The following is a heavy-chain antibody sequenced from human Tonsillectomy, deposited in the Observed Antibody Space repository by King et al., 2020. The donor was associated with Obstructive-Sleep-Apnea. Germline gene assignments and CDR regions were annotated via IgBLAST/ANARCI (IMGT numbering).Heavy chain of an antibody. CDR2: ISGSGGSA. CDR3: AKCIYDISAENAMDV. Sequence: DVQLVESGGGLVQPGGSLRLSCAASGFTFSNYGMSWVRQAPGKGLEWVSAISGSGGSAYYADSVKGRFTISRDNSKNTLYLQMNSLRAEDTAVYYCAKCIYDISAENAMDVWGQGTTVTVSS. CDR1: GFTFSNYG. V-gene: IGHV3-23*04. J-gene: IGHJ6*02. D-gene: IGHD3-9*01.